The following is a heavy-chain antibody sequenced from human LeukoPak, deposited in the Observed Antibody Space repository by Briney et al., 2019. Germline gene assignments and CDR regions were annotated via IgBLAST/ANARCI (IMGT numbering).Heavy chain of an antibody. Sequence: GGSLRLSCAASGFIFSNYAMSWVRQAPGKGLEWVSAIDSTGAYTWYADSVKGRFTISKDSSKTILYLQMNSLRAEDAAVYYCAREESGWFGPWGQGTLVTVSS. J-gene: IGHJ5*02. D-gene: IGHD3-10*01. CDR1: GFIFSNYA. CDR3: AREESGWFGP. CDR2: IDSTGAYT. V-gene: IGHV3-23*01.